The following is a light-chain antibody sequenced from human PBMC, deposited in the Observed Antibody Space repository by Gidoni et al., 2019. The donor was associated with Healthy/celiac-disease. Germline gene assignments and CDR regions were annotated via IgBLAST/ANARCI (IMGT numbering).Light chain of an antibody. Sequence: EIVLTQSPGTLSLSPGERATLSCRASQSVSSSYLAWYQQKPGQAPRLLIYGASSRATGIPDRCSGSGSGTDFTLTISRLEPEDFAVYYCQQYGSSPQVTFGQXTRLEIK. CDR2: GAS. CDR3: QQYGSSPQVT. V-gene: IGKV3-20*01. J-gene: IGKJ5*01. CDR1: QSVSSSY.